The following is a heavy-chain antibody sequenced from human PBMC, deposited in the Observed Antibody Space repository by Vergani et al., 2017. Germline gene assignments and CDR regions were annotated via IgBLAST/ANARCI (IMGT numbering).Heavy chain of an antibody. CDR1: GFIFSDYY. CDR2: ISGRGDTI. V-gene: IGHV3-11*04. D-gene: IGHD1-26*01. Sequence: QVQLVESGGGLVKPGGSLRLSCAASGFIFSDYYMTWIRQTPGKGLEWISQISGRGDTIYYGASVRGRFRVSRDNAKNSLYLQMNSLRVGDSAIYYCARDSTSPVGSDYWGLGTLVTVSS. CDR3: ARDSTSPVGSDY. J-gene: IGHJ4*02.